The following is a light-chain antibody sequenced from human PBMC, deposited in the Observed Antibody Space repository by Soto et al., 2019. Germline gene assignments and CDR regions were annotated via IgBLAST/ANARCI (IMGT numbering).Light chain of an antibody. V-gene: IGLV2-14*01. J-gene: IGLJ2*01. CDR2: EVS. CDR3: SSFSSITREV. CDR1: SSDVGGYSY. Sequence: QLVLTQPASVSGSPGQSITISCTGTSSDVGGYSYVSWYQQHPGKTPKLMIYEVSNRPSGVSHRFSGSKSGNTASLTISGLLTEDEADYYCSSFSSITREVFGGGTKLTVL.